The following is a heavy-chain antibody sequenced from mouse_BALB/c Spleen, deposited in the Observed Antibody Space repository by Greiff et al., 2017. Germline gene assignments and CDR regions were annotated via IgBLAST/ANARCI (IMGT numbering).Heavy chain of an antibody. CDR2: IWSGGST. V-gene: IGHV2-2*02. Sequence: VQLQQSGPGLVQPSQSLSITCTVSGFSLTSYGVHWVRQSPGKGLEWLGVIWSGGSTDYNAAFISRLSISKDNSKSQVFFKMNSLQANDTAIYYCARNCYYGNKDYFDYWGQGTTLTVSS. J-gene: IGHJ2*01. CDR3: ARNCYYGNKDYFDY. D-gene: IGHD2-1*01. CDR1: GFSLTSYG.